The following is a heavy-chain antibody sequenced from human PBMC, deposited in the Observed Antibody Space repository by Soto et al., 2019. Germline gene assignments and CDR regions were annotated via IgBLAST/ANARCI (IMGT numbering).Heavy chain of an antibody. CDR2: IKQDGSEK. CDR3: ARDLYDILTGYYLDY. Sequence: EVQVVESGGGLVQPGGSLRLSCAASGFTFGTYWMTWVRQAPGKGLEWVANIKQDGSEKYYVDSVMGRFTISRDNAKDSLYLQMNSLRAEDTAVYYCARDLYDILTGYYLDYWGQGTLVTVSS. D-gene: IGHD3-9*01. CDR1: GFTFGTYW. J-gene: IGHJ4*02. V-gene: IGHV3-7*01.